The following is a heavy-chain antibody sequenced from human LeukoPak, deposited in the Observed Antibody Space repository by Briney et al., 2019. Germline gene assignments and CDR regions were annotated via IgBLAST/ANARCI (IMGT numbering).Heavy chain of an antibody. J-gene: IGHJ4*02. CDR2: VYSDGRT. CDR3: ARAQPNADGDPTLFDC. V-gene: IGHV3-66*01. CDR1: GFIVTGSY. D-gene: IGHD4-17*01. Sequence: GGSLRLSCAASGFIVTGSYMSWVRQAPGQGLEWASVVYSDGRTSYPDSVKGRFTISRDNSRNTLYLQMTSLRGEDSAVYYCARAQPNADGDPTLFDCWDQGTLVTVSS.